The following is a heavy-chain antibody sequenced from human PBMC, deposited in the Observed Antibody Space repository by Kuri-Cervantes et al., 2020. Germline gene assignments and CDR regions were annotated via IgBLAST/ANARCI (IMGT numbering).Heavy chain of an antibody. V-gene: IGHV3-30*03. D-gene: IGHD2-21*01. CDR3: TTAPVESGWTYSFDY. Sequence: GESLKISCAASGFTFSSYGMHWVRQAPGKGLEWVAVISYDGSNKYYADSVKGRFTISRDNSKNTLYLQMNSLRAEDTATYFCTTAPVESGWTYSFDYWGQGTLVTVSS. CDR2: ISYDGSNK. J-gene: IGHJ4*02. CDR1: GFTFSSYG.